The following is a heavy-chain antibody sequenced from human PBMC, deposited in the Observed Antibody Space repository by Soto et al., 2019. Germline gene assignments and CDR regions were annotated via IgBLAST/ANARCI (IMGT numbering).Heavy chain of an antibody. CDR3: ARDFIHXSSGYYPYYYYYYGMDV. CDR2: IIPIFGTA. Sequence: SVKVSSKASGGTFSSYAISWVRQAPGQGLEWMGGIIPIFGTANYAQKFQGRVTITADKSTSTAYMELSSLRSEDTAVYYCARDFIHXSSGYYPYYYYYYGMDVWGRGTTVTVSS. CDR1: GGTFSSYA. J-gene: IGHJ6*04. D-gene: IGHD3-22*01. V-gene: IGHV1-69*06.